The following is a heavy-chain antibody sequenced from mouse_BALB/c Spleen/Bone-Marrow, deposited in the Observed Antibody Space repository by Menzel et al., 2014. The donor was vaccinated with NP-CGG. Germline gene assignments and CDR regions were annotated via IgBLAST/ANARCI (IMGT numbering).Heavy chain of an antibody. J-gene: IGHJ3*01. CDR1: GYTFNSYW. CDR3: ARGGYGYLFAY. Sequence: VQLQQSGAELMKPGASVKISCKATGYTFNSYWIEWVKQRPGHGLEWIGEILPGSGSTNYSEKSKGKATFTTDTSSNTAYMQLSSLTSEDSAVYYCARGGYGYLFAYWGQGTLVTVSA. CDR2: ILPGSGST. D-gene: IGHD2-2*01. V-gene: IGHV1-9*01.